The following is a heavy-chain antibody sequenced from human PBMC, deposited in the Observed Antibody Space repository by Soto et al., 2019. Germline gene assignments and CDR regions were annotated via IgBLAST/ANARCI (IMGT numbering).Heavy chain of an antibody. J-gene: IGHJ5*02. D-gene: IGHD6-13*01. Sequence: PGESLKISWKSSGYSFTSYWIGWVRQMPGKGLEWMGIIYPGDSDTRYSPSFQGQVTISADKSISTAYLQWSSLKASDTAMYYCARPGSSSWYPTLWFDPWGQGTLVTVS. CDR1: GYSFTSYW. CDR2: IYPGDSDT. V-gene: IGHV5-51*01. CDR3: ARPGSSSWYPTLWFDP.